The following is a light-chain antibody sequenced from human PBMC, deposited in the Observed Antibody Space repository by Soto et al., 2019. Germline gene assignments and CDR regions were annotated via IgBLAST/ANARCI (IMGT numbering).Light chain of an antibody. CDR3: QEYHSAPFT. J-gene: IGKJ5*01. CDR1: QGVSNY. Sequence: DIQMTQSPSSLSASVGDRVTITCRASQGVSNYLAWYQQKPGKVPKLLIYAASTLQSGVPSRFSGSGSGTDFTLTISSLQPEDVATYYCQEYHSAPFTLGQGTRLEIK. CDR2: AAS. V-gene: IGKV1-27*01.